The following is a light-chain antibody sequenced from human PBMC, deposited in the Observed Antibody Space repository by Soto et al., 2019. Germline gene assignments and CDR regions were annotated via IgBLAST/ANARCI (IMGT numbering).Light chain of an antibody. J-gene: IGLJ2*01. Sequence: QPVLTQPASVSGSPGQSITISCTGTSSDIGAYNYVSWYQQHPGKAPKLLIYDVSYRPSGVSDRFSGSKSGNTASLTISGLQAEDEADYYCNSYATGTTPFGGGTKLTVL. V-gene: IGLV2-14*01. CDR3: NSYATGTTP. CDR1: SSDIGAYNY. CDR2: DVS.